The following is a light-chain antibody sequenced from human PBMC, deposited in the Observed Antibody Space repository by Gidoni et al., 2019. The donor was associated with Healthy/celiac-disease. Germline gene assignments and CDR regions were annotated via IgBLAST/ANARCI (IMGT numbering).Light chain of an antibody. V-gene: IGKV1-39*01. CDR2: AAS. CDR1: QSISSY. J-gene: IGKJ3*01. CDR3: QQNYSTQVT. Sequence: DIQMTQSPSSLSASVGDRVTITCRASQSISSYLNWYQQKPGKAPKLLIYAASSLQSGVPSRFSGSGSGTDFALTISSLQPEDFATYYCQQNYSTQVTFGPXTKVDIK.